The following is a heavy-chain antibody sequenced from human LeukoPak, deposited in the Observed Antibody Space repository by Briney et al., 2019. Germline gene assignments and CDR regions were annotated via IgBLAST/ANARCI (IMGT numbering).Heavy chain of an antibody. Sequence: RGSLRLSCAASGFTFDDYGMSWVRQAPGKGLEWVSSIQWNDDSTGYADSVKGRFTTSRDNAKNSLYLQMNSLRAEDTAVYYCAKDKFSVAVVADRLKWFDPWGQGTLVTVSS. CDR3: AKDKFSVAVVADRLKWFDP. CDR1: GFTFDDYG. D-gene: IGHD2-15*01. CDR2: IQWNDDST. J-gene: IGHJ5*02. V-gene: IGHV3-20*04.